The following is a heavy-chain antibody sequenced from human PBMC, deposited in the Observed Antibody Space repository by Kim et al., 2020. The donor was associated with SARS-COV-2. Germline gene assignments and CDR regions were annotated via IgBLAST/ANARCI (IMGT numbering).Heavy chain of an antibody. CDR3: ARDLEYNWKYYYYYGMDV. J-gene: IGHJ6*02. Sequence: SETLSLTCTVSGGSISSYYWSWIRQPPGKGLEWIGYIYYSGSTNYNPSLKSRVTISVDTSKNQFSLKLSSVTAADTAVYYCARDLEYNWKYYYYYGMDVWGQGTTVTVSS. CDR1: GGSISSYY. V-gene: IGHV4-59*01. D-gene: IGHD1-20*01. CDR2: IYYSGST.